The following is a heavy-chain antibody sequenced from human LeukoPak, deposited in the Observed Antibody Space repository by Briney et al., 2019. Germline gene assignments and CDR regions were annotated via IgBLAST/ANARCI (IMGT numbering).Heavy chain of an antibody. J-gene: IGHJ3*02. D-gene: IGHD3-10*01. CDR3: ATLQQLWFGDLYRGGAFDI. CDR2: FDPEDGET. Sequence: ASVKVSCKVSGYTLTELSMHWVRQVPGKGLEWKGGFDPEDGETIYAQRFQGRVTMTEDTSTDTAYMELSSLRSDDTAVYYCATLQQLWFGDLYRGGAFDIWGQGTLVTVSS. V-gene: IGHV1-24*01. CDR1: GYTLTELS.